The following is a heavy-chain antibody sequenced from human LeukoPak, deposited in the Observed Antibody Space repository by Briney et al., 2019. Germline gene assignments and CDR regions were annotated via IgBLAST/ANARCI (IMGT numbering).Heavy chain of an antibody. CDR2: IWYDGSNK. J-gene: IGHJ4*02. D-gene: IGHD6-6*01. V-gene: IGHV3-33*01. CDR3: ARDRAARHLDY. CDR1: GFTFSNHV. Sequence: GGSLRLSCAASGFTFSNHVMHWVRQAPGKGLEWVAVIWYDGSNKYYADSVKGRFTISRDNSKNTVYLQMNSLRAEDTAVYYCARDRAARHLDYWGQGTLVTVSS.